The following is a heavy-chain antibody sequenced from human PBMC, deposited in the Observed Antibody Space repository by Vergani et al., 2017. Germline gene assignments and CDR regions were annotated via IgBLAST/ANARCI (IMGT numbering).Heavy chain of an antibody. D-gene: IGHD6-13*01. CDR1: GGSISSGGYY. J-gene: IGHJ4*02. CDR3: ARAPIAAAGTFGYYFDY. CDR2: IYYSGST. V-gene: IGHV4-31*03. Sequence: QVQLQESGPGLVKPSQTLSLTCTVSGGSISSGGYYWSWIRQPPGKGLEWIGYIYYSGSTYYNPSLKSRVTISVDTSKNQFSLKLSSVTAADTAVYYCARAPIAAAGTFGYYFDYWGQGTLVTVSS.